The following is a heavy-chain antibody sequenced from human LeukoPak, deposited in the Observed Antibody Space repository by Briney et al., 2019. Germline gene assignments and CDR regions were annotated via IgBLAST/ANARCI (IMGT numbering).Heavy chain of an antibody. V-gene: IGHV4-34*01. J-gene: IGHJ3*02. CDR3: ARGLGRITIFGVAPVAFDI. D-gene: IGHD3-3*01. CDR1: GGSFSGYY. CDR2: INHSGGT. Sequence: SETLSLTCAVYGGSFSGYYWSWIRQPPGKGLEWIGEINHSGGTNYNPSLKSRVTISVDTSKNQFSLKLSSVTAADTAVYYCARGLGRITIFGVAPVAFDIWGQGTMVTVSS.